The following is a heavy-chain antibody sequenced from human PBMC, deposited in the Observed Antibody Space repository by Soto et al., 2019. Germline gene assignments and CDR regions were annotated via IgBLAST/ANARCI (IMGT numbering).Heavy chain of an antibody. CDR1: GGSFSGYY. D-gene: IGHD2-2*01. J-gene: IGHJ5*02. Sequence: NPSETLSLTCAVYGGSFSGYYWSWIRQPPGKGLEWIGEINHSGSTNYNPSLKSRVTISVDTSKNQFSLKLSSVTAADTAVYYCSTLGEGGSSTSTTGTVGPQYNWFDPWGQGTLVTVSS. CDR2: INHSGST. V-gene: IGHV4-34*01. CDR3: STLGEGGSSTSTTGTVGPQYNWFDP.